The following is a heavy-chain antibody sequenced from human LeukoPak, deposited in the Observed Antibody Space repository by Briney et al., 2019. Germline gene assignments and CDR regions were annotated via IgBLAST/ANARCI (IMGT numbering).Heavy chain of an antibody. Sequence: SVKVSCKASGGTFGSYAISWVRQAPGQGLEWMGRIIPILGIANYAQKFQGRVTITVDKSTSTAYMELSSLRSEDTAVYYCARVSGYCSGGSCYGYWGQGTLVTVSS. CDR2: IIPILGIA. CDR3: ARVSGYCSGGSCYGY. D-gene: IGHD2-15*01. V-gene: IGHV1-69*04. CDR1: GGTFGSYA. J-gene: IGHJ4*02.